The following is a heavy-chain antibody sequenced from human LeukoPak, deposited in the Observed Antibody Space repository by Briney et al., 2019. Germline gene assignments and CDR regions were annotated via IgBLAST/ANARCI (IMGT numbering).Heavy chain of an antibody. D-gene: IGHD5-24*01. Sequence: GGSLRLSCAASGFTFSTFPMTWVRQAPGKGLEWVSAISGSGDTTYYADYVKGRFTISRDNSKNTLYLQMNNLRAEDTAVYYCAKDRGYWGQGTLVTVSS. V-gene: IGHV3-23*01. CDR2: ISGSGDTT. CDR1: GFTFSTFP. CDR3: AKDRGY. J-gene: IGHJ4*02.